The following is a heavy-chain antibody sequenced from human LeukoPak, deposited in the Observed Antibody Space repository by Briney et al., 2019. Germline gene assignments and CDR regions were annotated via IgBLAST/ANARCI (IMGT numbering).Heavy chain of an antibody. D-gene: IGHD2-15*01. CDR1: GFTFGSYW. J-gene: IGHJ5*02. CDR3: ASQVVVAARGGWFDP. Sequence: GGSLRLSCAASGFTFGSYWMSWVRQAPGKGLEWVANIKQDGSEKYYVDSVKGRFTISRDNAKNSLYLQMNSLRAEDTAVYYCASQVVVAARGGWFDPWGQGTLVTVSS. V-gene: IGHV3-7*03. CDR2: IKQDGSEK.